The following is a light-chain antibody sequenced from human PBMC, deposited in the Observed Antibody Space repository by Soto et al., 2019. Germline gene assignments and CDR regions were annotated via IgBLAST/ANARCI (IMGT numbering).Light chain of an antibody. CDR3: ISYTSSTTLV. CDR2: EVS. CDR1: SSDIGGYNY. V-gene: IGLV2-14*01. Sequence: QSALTQPASVSGSPGQSITISCTGSSSDIGGYNYVSWYQQHPGKAPKLMIYEVSDRPSGISYRFSGSKSGNTASLTISGLQAEDEADYYCISYTSSTTLVFGTGTKITVL. J-gene: IGLJ1*01.